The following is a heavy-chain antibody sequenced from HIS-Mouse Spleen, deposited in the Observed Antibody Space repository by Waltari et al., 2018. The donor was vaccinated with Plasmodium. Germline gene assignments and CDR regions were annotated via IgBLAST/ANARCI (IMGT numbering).Heavy chain of an antibody. J-gene: IGHJ2*01. V-gene: IGHV4-34*01. CDR2: INHSGST. Sequence: QVQLQQWGAGLLKPSETLSLTCAVYEGSFSGYSCSWSRQPPGKGLEWIGEINHSGSTNYNPSLKSRVTISVDTSKNQFSLKLSSVTAADTAVYYCARALTGERDHWYFDLWGRGTLVTVSS. CDR1: EGSFSGYS. CDR3: ARALTGERDHWYFDL. D-gene: IGHD7-27*01.